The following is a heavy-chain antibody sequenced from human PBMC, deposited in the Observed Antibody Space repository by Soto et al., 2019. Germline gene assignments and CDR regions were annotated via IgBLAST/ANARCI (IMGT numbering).Heavy chain of an antibody. D-gene: IGHD3-16*01. CDR1: GFTFSTYA. CDR3: AKARGIITPATGSY. Sequence: EVQLLESGGGLVQPGESLRLFCAASGFTFSTYAMSWVRQAPGKGLEWVSVISGSGGDTYYADSVKGRFTIARDNSENSLSLQMNSLRAEDTVVYYCAKARGIITPATGSYWGQGTQVTVSS. V-gene: IGHV3-23*01. J-gene: IGHJ1*01. CDR2: ISGSGGDT.